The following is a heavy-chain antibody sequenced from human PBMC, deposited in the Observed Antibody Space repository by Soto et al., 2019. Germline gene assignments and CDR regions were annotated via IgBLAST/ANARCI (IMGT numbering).Heavy chain of an antibody. CDR2: INHSGST. CDR3: ARGRDIVGATHVDY. CDR1: GGSFSGYY. J-gene: IGHJ4*02. D-gene: IGHD1-26*01. Sequence: SETLSLTCAVYGGSFSGYYWSWIRQPPGKGLEWIGEINHSGSTNYNPSLKSRVTISVDTSKNQFSLKLSSVTAADTAVYYCARGRDIVGATHVDYWGQGTLVTVSS. V-gene: IGHV4-34*01.